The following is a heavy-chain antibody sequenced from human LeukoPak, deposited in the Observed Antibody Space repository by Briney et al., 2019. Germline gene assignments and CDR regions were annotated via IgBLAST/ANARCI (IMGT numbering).Heavy chain of an antibody. CDR3: ASLLRGGRFLEWPPSDY. V-gene: IGHV4-39*01. D-gene: IGHD3-3*01. CDR2: IYYSGST. Sequence: SETLSLTCTVSGGSISSSSYYWGWIRQPPGKGLEWIGSIYYSGSTYYNPSLKSRVTISVDTSKNQFSLKLSSVTAADTAVYYCASLLRGGRFLEWPPSDYWGQGTLVTVSS. J-gene: IGHJ4*02. CDR1: GGSISSSSYY.